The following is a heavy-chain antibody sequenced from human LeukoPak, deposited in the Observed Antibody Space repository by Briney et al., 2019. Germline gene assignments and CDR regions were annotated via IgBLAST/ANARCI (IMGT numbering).Heavy chain of an antibody. J-gene: IGHJ4*02. CDR1: GFTFSSYD. D-gene: IGHD2-2*01. V-gene: IGHV3-23*01. Sequence: PGGSLTLSCTASGFTFSSYDMSWVRQAPGKGLEWVSSISGSGGRTYYADSVKGRFTISRDNSKNTLYLQMNSLRAEDTAVYYCAKDLYCSSTSCYEAVYWGQGTPVTVSS. CDR3: AKDLYCSSTSCYEAVY. CDR2: ISGSGGRT.